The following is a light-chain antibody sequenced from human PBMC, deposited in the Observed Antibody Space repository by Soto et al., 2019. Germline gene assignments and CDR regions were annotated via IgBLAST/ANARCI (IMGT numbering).Light chain of an antibody. J-gene: IGKJ1*01. V-gene: IGKV3-15*01. CDR1: QSVSSN. CDR3: QQYNNWPHRT. Sequence: EIVMTQSPATLSVSPGERATLSCRASQSVSSNLAWYQQKPGQAPRLLIYGASTRATGIPARFSGSGSGTEFTLTISSLQSEDFAVYYCQQYNNWPHRTFDQGTKVEIK. CDR2: GAS.